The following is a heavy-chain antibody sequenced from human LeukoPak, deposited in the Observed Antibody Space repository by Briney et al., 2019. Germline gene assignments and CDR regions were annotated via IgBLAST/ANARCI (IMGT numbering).Heavy chain of an antibody. CDR3: ARVYTVMGATTVDHYHYYMDV. J-gene: IGHJ6*03. Sequence: SETLSLTCTVSGGSIRSGSYYWSWIRQPAGKGLEWIGHIYTRGTTNYNPSVKSRATVSLDTSKNQISLKLSSVTAADTAIYYCARVYTVMGATTVDHYHYYMDVWGKGTTVTVSS. V-gene: IGHV4-61*09. CDR2: IYTRGTT. D-gene: IGHD5-18*01. CDR1: GGSIRSGSYY.